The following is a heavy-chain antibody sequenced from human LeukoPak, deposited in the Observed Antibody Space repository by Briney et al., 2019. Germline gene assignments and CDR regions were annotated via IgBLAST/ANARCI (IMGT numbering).Heavy chain of an antibody. V-gene: IGHV4-38-2*02. J-gene: IGHJ4*02. D-gene: IGHD3-10*01. CDR3: ARDSRFGEGEIDY. Sequence: PSETLSLTCAVSGYSLSSGYYWGWIRQPPGKGLEWIGSIYHSGSTYYNPSLKSRVTISVDTSKNQFSLKLSSVTAADTAVYYCARDSRFGEGEIDYWRQGTLVTVSS. CDR2: IYHSGST. CDR1: GYSLSSGYY.